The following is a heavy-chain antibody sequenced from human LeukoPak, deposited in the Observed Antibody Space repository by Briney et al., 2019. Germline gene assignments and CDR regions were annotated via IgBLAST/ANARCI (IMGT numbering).Heavy chain of an antibody. CDR2: IYYTGIT. CDR3: ASYLQPPEGGSY. J-gene: IGHJ4*02. Sequence: SETLSLTCTVSGASITSSNYYWLWLRQPPGKGLEWIGSIYYTGITYYNLSLKSRVTISVDRSKNQFSLKLSSVTAADTAVYYCASYLQPPEGGSYWGQGTLVTVSS. D-gene: IGHD1-26*01. CDR1: GASITSSNYY. V-gene: IGHV4-39*07.